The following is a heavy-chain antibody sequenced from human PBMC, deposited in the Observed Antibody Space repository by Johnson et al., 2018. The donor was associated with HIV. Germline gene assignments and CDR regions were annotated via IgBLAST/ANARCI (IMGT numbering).Heavy chain of an antibody. D-gene: IGHD4-17*01. Sequence: EVQLVESGGGVVQPGGSLRFSCVASGFTFSSFWMTWVRQAPGKGLEWVSVIYSGGSTNYADSVKGRFTISRDNSKNTLYFQMNSLRVEDTAVYYCAREKLGSTEYDAFEIWGQGTMVTVSS. J-gene: IGHJ3*02. V-gene: IGHV3-66*01. CDR3: AREKLGSTEYDAFEI. CDR1: GFTFSSFW. CDR2: IYSGGST.